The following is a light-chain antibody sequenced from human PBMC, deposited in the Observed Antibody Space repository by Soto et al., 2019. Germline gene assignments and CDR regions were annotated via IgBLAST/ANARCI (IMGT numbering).Light chain of an antibody. J-gene: IGKJ2*01. V-gene: IGKV3-15*01. Sequence: EIVMTQSPVTLSVSPGERATLSCRASQSVSSNLAWYQQKPGQAPRLLIYGASTRATGIPARFGGSGSGTELTLTISSVQSEDFAVYYCQHYHTWPYTFGQGTKLEIK. CDR1: QSVSSN. CDR3: QHYHTWPYT. CDR2: GAS.